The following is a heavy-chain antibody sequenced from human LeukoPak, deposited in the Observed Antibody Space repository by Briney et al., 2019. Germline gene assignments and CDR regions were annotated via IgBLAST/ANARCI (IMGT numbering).Heavy chain of an antibody. CDR3: ARDLDGSSGCDY. CDR1: GYTFTGYF. D-gene: IGHD6-13*01. V-gene: IGHV1-2*02. CDR2: INPNSGGT. Sequence: ASVKVSCKASGYTFTGYFMHWVRQAPGQGLEWMGWINPNSGGTNYAQKFQGRVIMTRDTSISTAYVELSRLRSDDTAVYYCARDLDGSSGCDYWGQGTLVTVSS. J-gene: IGHJ4*02.